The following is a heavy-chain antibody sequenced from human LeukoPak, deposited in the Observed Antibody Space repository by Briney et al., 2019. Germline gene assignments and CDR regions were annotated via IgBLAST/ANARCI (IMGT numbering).Heavy chain of an antibody. CDR2: LFVDGAST. D-gene: IGHD4-11*01. CDR1: GFNFNNYV. J-gene: IGHJ4*02. CDR3: AKECDYSPGHKFDL. Sequence: PGGSLRLSCAASGFNFNNYVMSWVRQAPGKGLEWVSVLFVDGASTLYADSVKGRFTISGDTSKNTLYLQMNGLRAEDTAVYFCAKECDYSPGHKFDLWGQGTLVTVSS. V-gene: IGHV3-23*01.